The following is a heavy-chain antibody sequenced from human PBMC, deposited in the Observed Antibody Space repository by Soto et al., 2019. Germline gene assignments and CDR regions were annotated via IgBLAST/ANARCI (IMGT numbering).Heavy chain of an antibody. CDR1: GGSISSGDYY. V-gene: IGHV4-30-4*01. CDR2: LYYSGST. D-gene: IGHD6-13*01. Sequence: QVQLQESGPGLVKPSQTLSLTCTVSGGSISSGDYYWSWIRQPPGKGLEWIGYLYYSGSTYYNPSLKSRVTISVDTSKNQFSLKLSSVTAADTAVYYCARDSVAAAGTNWFDPWGQGTLVTVSS. J-gene: IGHJ5*02. CDR3: ARDSVAAAGTNWFDP.